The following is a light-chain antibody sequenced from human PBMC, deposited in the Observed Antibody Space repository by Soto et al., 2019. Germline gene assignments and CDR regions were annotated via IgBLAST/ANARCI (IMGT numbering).Light chain of an antibody. J-gene: IGLJ2*01. Sequence: QAVVTQPPSASGTPGQRVTISCSGSSSNIGSYTVNWYQQLPGTAPKLLIYSNNQRPSGVPDRFSGSKSGTSVSLAISGLQSEDKADYYCAAWDDSLNGVVFGGGTKVTVL. CDR2: SNN. V-gene: IGLV1-44*01. CDR1: SSNIGSYT. CDR3: AAWDDSLNGVV.